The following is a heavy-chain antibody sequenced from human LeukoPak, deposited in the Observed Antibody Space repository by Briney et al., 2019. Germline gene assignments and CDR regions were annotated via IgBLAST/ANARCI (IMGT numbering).Heavy chain of an antibody. CDR2: MNPNSGNT. D-gene: IGHD1-26*01. J-gene: IGHJ5*02. Sequence: ASVKVSYKASGYTFTSYDINWVRQATGQGLEWMGWMNPNSGNTGYAQKFQGRVTITRNTSISTAYMELSSLRSEDTAVYYCARGRVGSYYRGIRFDPLGQGTLVTVSS. V-gene: IGHV1-8*03. CDR3: ARGRVGSYYRGIRFDP. CDR1: GYTFTSYD.